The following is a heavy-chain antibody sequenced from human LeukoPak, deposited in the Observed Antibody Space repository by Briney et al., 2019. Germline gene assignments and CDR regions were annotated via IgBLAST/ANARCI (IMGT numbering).Heavy chain of an antibody. J-gene: IGHJ6*03. CDR2: INPNSGGT. D-gene: IGHD3-3*01. V-gene: IGHV1-2*02. Sequence: GASVKVSCKASGYTFTGYYMHWVRQAPGQGLEWMGWINPNSGGTNYAQKFQGRVTMTRDTSISTAYMELSRLRSDDTAVYYCARPPYDFWSGYSTYYMDVWGKGTTVTVSS. CDR3: ARPPYDFWSGYSTYYMDV. CDR1: GYTFTGYY.